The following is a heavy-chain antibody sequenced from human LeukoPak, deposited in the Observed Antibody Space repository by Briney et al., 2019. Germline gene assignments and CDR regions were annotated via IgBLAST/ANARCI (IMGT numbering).Heavy chain of an antibody. CDR2: ISTSGSTI. J-gene: IGHJ4*02. Sequence: GGSLRLSCAASGFTFSDYYMSWIRQAPGKGLEWVSYISTSGSTIYYADSVKGRFAISRDNAKNSLQLQMTSLRAEDTAVYYCARGSPVAGDYFDCWGQGTLVTVSS. V-gene: IGHV3-11*04. D-gene: IGHD6-19*01. CDR3: ARGSPVAGDYFDC. CDR1: GFTFSDYY.